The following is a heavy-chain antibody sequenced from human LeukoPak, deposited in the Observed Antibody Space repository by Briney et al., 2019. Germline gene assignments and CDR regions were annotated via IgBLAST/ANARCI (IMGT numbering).Heavy chain of an antibody. CDR2: MRYDGSNR. J-gene: IGHJ4*02. Sequence: GGSLRLSCAASGFTFSTYGMHWVRQAPGKGLEWVVFMRYDGSNRYYADSVKGRFTISGDNSKNTLYLQMNSLRAGDTAVYYCATQASGSLSYYFDYWGQGTLVTVSS. V-gene: IGHV3-30*02. CDR3: ATQASGSLSYYFDY. CDR1: GFTFSTYG. D-gene: IGHD1-26*01.